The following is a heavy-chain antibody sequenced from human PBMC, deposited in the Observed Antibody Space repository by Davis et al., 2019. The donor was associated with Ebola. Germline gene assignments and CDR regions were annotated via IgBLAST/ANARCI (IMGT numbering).Heavy chain of an antibody. J-gene: IGHJ6*03. CDR2: IIPMFGIT. CDR1: GYTFTTYY. D-gene: IGHD2-2*01. CDR3: ARGWTCNNTSCSFDYYYMDI. Sequence: SVKVSCKASGYTFTTYYVHWVRQAPGQGLEWMGGIIPMFGITNYAQRFQGRVTSTADEFTTTAYMELSSLRSEDTAVYYCARGWTCNNTSCSFDYYYMDIWGKGTTVTVSS. V-gene: IGHV1-69*13.